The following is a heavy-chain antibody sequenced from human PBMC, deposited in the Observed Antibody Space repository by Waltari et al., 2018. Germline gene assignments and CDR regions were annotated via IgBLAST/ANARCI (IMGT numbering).Heavy chain of an antibody. D-gene: IGHD6-6*01. J-gene: IGHJ4*02. CDR1: GGTCSSCA. Sequence: VQLVQSGAEVKKPGSSAKDFCKASGGTCSSCAIRWVRQAPGQGLEWMGGIIPIFGTANYAQKFQGRVTITTDESTSTAYMELSSLRSEDTAVYYCARGYSSSPLDYWGQGTLVTVSS. CDR3: ARGYSSSPLDY. CDR2: IIPIFGTA. V-gene: IGHV1-69*05.